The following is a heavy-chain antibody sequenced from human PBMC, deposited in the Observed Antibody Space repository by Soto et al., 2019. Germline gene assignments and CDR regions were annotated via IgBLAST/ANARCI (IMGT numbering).Heavy chain of an antibody. J-gene: IGHJ3*02. CDR3: ARGIAVALDAFDI. CDR2: IIPILGIA. CDR1: GGTFSSYT. D-gene: IGHD6-19*01. Sequence: SVKVSCKASGGTFSSYTISWVRQAPGQGLEWMGRIIPILGIANYAQKFQGRVTITADKSTSTAYMELSSLRSEDTAVYYCARGIAVALDAFDIWGQGTMVTVSS. V-gene: IGHV1-69*02.